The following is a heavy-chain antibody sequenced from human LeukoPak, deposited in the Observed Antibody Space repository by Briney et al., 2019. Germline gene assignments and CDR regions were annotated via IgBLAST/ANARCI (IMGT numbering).Heavy chain of an antibody. Sequence: SVKVSCKASGGTFSSYAISWVRQAPGRGLEWMGGIIPIFGTANYAQKFQGRVTITADESTSTAYMELSSLRSEDTAVYYCARVPSLEPYSSGWGGWFDPWGQGTLVTVSS. CDR2: IIPIFGTA. V-gene: IGHV1-69*13. CDR1: GGTFSSYA. CDR3: ARVPSLEPYSSGWGGWFDP. D-gene: IGHD6-19*01. J-gene: IGHJ5*02.